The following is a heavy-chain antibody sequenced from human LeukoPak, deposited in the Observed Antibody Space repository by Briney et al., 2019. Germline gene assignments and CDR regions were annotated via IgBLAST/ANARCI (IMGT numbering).Heavy chain of an antibody. CDR3: ATNRFLEWLFDY. CDR1: GYTLTELS. CDR2: FDPEDGET. J-gene: IGHJ4*02. Sequence: GASVKVSCKVSGYTLTELSMHWVRQAPGKGLEWMGGFDPEDGETIYAQKFQGRVIMTEDTSTDTAYMELSSLRSEDTAVYYCATNRFLEWLFDYWGQGTLVTVSS. V-gene: IGHV1-24*01. D-gene: IGHD3-3*01.